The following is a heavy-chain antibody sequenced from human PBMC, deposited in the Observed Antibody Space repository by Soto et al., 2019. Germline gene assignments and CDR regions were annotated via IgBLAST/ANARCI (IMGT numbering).Heavy chain of an antibody. CDR1: GYTFTSYG. V-gene: IGHV1-18*01. Sequence: ASVKVSCKASGYTFTSYGISWVRQAPGQGLEWMGWISAYNGNTNYAQKLQGRVTMTTDTSTSTAYMELRSLRSDDTAVYYCARGWAYCSSGWDNQDWFDPWGQGTLVTV. CDR3: ARGWAYCSSGWDNQDWFDP. CDR2: ISAYNGNT. J-gene: IGHJ5*02. D-gene: IGHD6-19*01.